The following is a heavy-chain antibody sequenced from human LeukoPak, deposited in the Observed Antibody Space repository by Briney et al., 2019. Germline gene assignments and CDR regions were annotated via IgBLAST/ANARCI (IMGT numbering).Heavy chain of an antibody. Sequence: TSVKVSRKASGYTFTSYYMHWVRQAPGQGLEWMGIINPSGGSTSYAQKFQGRVTMTRDTSTSTVYMELSSLRSEDTAVYYCASEQNSGYDSYFDYWGQGTLVTVSS. V-gene: IGHV1-46*01. D-gene: IGHD5-12*01. CDR3: ASEQNSGYDSYFDY. CDR2: INPSGGST. J-gene: IGHJ4*02. CDR1: GYTFTSYY.